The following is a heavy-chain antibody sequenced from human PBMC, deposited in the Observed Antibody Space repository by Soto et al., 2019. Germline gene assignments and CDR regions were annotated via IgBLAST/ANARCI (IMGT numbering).Heavy chain of an antibody. CDR2: IYYSGST. CDR3: ARQNPLRYFDWLSPADV. J-gene: IGHJ4*02. V-gene: IGHV4-39*01. D-gene: IGHD3-9*01. Sequence: QLQLQESGPGLVKPSETLSLTCTVSGGSISSSSYYWGWIRQPPGKGLEWIGSIYYSGSTYYNPSLKSRVTISVDTSKNQFSLKLSSVTAADTAVYYCARQNPLRYFDWLSPADVWGQGTLVTVSS. CDR1: GGSISSSSYY.